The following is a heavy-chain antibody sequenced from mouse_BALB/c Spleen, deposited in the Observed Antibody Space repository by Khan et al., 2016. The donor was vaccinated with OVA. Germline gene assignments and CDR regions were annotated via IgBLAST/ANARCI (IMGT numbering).Heavy chain of an antibody. CDR1: GFSLTNYG. J-gene: IGHJ4*01. CDR3: ARQPYYHYNIMDY. D-gene: IGHD2-10*01. V-gene: IGHV2-6-1*01. Sequence: QVQLKESGPGLVAPSQSLSITCTISGFSLTNYGVHWVRQPPGKGLEWLVVIWSDGSTTYNSALKSRLTISKDNSKRQVFLKMNSLQTDGTGMYFCARQPYYHYNIMDYWGQGTSVTVSS. CDR2: IWSDGST.